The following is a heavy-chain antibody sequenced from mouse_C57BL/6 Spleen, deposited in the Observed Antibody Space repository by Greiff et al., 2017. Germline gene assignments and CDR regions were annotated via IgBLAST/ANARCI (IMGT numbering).Heavy chain of an antibody. CDR1: GYTFTSYW. J-gene: IGHJ2*01. CDR2: IYPGSGST. CDR3: ARSPLGYYLFDY. V-gene: IGHV1-55*01. D-gene: IGHD5-5*01. Sequence: QVQLQQPGAELVKPGASVKMSCKASGYTFTSYWITWVKQRPGQGLEWIGDIYPGSGSTNYNEKFKSKATLTVDTSSSTAYMQLSSLTSEDSAVYCCARSPLGYYLFDYWGQGTTLTVSS.